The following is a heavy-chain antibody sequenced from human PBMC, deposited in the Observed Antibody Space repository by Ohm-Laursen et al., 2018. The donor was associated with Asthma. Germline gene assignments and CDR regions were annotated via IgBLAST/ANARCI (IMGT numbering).Heavy chain of an antibody. Sequence: PSDTLSLTCTVYGGSFSGYYWSWIRQPPGKGLEWIGYFYYSGSTNYNPSLKSRVTISVDTSKNQFSLKLSSVTAADTAVYYCARIGLVGASDYWGQGTLVTVSS. J-gene: IGHJ4*02. V-gene: IGHV4-59*07. CDR1: GGSFSGYY. CDR3: ARIGLVGASDY. CDR2: FYYSGST. D-gene: IGHD1-26*01.